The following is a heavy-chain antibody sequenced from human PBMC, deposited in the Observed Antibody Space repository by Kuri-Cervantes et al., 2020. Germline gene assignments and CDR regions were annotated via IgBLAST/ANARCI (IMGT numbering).Heavy chain of an antibody. Sequence: GGSLRLSCAASGFTFSAHGMSWVRQAPGKGLEWVGNIKQDGSEKYYVDSVKGRFTISRDNSKNTLYLQMNSLRAEDTAVYYCAKGFRPSGPYYYYMDVWGKGTTVTVSS. CDR1: GFTFSAHG. V-gene: IGHV3-7*03. CDR2: IKQDGSEK. J-gene: IGHJ6*03. D-gene: IGHD6-25*01. CDR3: AKGFRPSGPYYYYMDV.